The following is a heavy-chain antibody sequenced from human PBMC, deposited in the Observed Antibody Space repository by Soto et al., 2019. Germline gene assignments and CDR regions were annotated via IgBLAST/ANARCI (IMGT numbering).Heavy chain of an antibody. CDR2: ISYDGSNK. CDR3: ATTPKSPVVLRFLEWLDYGMDV. CDR1: GFTFSSYG. Sequence: QPGGSLRLSCAASGFTFSSYGMHWVRQAPGKGLEWVAVISYDGSNKYYADSVKGRFTISRDNSKNTLYLQMNSLRAEDTAVYYCATTPKSPVVLRFLEWLDYGMDVWGQGTTVTVSS. V-gene: IGHV3-30*03. D-gene: IGHD3-3*01. J-gene: IGHJ6*02.